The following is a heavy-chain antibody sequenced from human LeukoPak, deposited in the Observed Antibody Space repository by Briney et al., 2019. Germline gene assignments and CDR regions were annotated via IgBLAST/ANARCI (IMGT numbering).Heavy chain of an antibody. V-gene: IGHV4-39*01. Sequence: SETLSLTCTVSGGSISSSSYYWGWIRQSPGKGLEWIGSIYYSGSTYYNPSLKSRVTISVDTSKNQFSLKLSSVTAADTAVYYCARHFEIAAAGIYWWFDPWGQGTLVTVSS. J-gene: IGHJ5*02. CDR1: GGSISSSSYY. CDR2: IYYSGST. CDR3: ARHFEIAAAGIYWWFDP. D-gene: IGHD6-13*01.